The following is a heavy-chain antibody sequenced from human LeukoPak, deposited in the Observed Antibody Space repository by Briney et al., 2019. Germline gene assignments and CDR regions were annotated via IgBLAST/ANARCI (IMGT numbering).Heavy chain of an antibody. CDR1: GFTFSSYA. V-gene: IGHV3-30*04. CDR2: ISYDGSNK. Sequence: NPGGSLRLSCAASGFTFSSYAMHWVRQAPGKGLEWVAVISYDGSNKYYADSVKGRFTISRDNSKNTLYLQMNSLRAEDTAVYYCVRARYDILRYFDYWGQGTLVTVSS. D-gene: IGHD3-9*01. CDR3: VRARYDILRYFDY. J-gene: IGHJ4*02.